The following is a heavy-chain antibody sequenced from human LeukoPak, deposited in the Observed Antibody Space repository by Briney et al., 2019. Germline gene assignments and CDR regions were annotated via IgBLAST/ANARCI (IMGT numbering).Heavy chain of an antibody. CDR2: INHSGST. Sequence: SETLSLTCAVYGGSFSGYYWSWLRQPPGKGLEWIGEINHSGSTNYNPSLKSRVTISVDTSKNQFSLKLSSVTAADTAVYYCASLAGGSSSGRDPYYFDYWGQGTLVTVSS. J-gene: IGHJ4*02. V-gene: IGHV4-34*01. D-gene: IGHD6-19*01. CDR3: ASLAGGSSSGRDPYYFDY. CDR1: GGSFSGYY.